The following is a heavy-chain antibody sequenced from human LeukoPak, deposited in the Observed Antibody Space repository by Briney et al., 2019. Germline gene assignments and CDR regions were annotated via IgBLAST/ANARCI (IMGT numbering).Heavy chain of an antibody. CDR3: ASHGYSSGWYYFDY. V-gene: IGHV3-7*01. CDR2: IKQDGSEK. CDR1: RFTFSSYA. Sequence: GGSLRLSCAASRFTFSSYAMSWVRQAPGKGLEWVANIKQDGSEKYYVDSVKGRFTISRDNARNSLYLQMNSLRAEDTAVYYCASHGYSSGWYYFDYWGQGTLVTVSS. J-gene: IGHJ4*02. D-gene: IGHD6-19*01.